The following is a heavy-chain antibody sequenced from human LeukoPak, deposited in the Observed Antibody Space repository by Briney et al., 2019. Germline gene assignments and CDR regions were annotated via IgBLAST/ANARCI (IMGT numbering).Heavy chain of an antibody. CDR3: ANTDSSGYYYGSPGD. V-gene: IGHV1-69*04. J-gene: IGHJ4*02. D-gene: IGHD3-22*01. Sequence: SVKVSCKASGGTFSSYAISWVRQAPGQGLEWMGRIIPILGIANCAQKFQGRVTITADKSTSTAYMELSSLRSEDTAVYYCANTDSSGYYYGSPGDWGQGTLVTVSS. CDR2: IIPILGIA. CDR1: GGTFSSYA.